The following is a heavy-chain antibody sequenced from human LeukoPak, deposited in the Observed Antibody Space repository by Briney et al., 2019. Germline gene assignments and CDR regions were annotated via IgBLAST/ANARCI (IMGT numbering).Heavy chain of an antibody. CDR1: GFTFSNYW. V-gene: IGHV3-74*01. D-gene: IGHD6-13*01. CDR2: INTDGSTT. CDR3: ARVRIAAQNGLDY. Sequence: PGGSLRLSCAASGFTFSNYWMHWVRQAPGKGLVWVSRINTDGSTTSYVDSVKGRFTISRDNTKNTLYLHMNSLRAEDTAVYYCARVRIAAQNGLDYWGQGTLVTVSS. J-gene: IGHJ4*02.